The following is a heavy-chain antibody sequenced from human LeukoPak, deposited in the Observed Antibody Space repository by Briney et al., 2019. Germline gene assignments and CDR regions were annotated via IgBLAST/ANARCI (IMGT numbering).Heavy chain of an antibody. CDR3: AREGYSYGPGSGYYYYGMDV. CDR1: GYTFTSYG. D-gene: IGHD5-18*01. V-gene: IGHV1-18*01. CDR2: VSAYNGKT. J-gene: IGHJ6*02. Sequence: ASVKVSCKASGYTFTSYGISWVRQAPGQGLEWMGWVSAYNGKTNYAQKLQGRVTMTTDTSTSTAYMELRSLRSDDTAVYYCAREGYSYGPGSGYYYYGMDVWGQGTTVTVSS.